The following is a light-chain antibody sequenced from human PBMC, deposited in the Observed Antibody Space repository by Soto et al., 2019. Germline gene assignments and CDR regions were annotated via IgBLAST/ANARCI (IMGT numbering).Light chain of an antibody. CDR2: AAS. CDR3: KQTYNTPRT. V-gene: IGKV1-39*01. Sequence: DIQMTQSPSSLSVSVGDRVTIPCWASHSISTYLNCYQQKPGKAPKLMIYAASSLKDGFTSRFSDSGSGTDVTLPISSLQPEDFATYSCKQTYNTPRTYGQSNTVEIK. CDR1: HSISTY. J-gene: IGKJ1*01.